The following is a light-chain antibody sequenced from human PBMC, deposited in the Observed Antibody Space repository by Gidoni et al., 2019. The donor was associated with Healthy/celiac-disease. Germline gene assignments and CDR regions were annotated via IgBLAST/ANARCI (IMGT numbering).Light chain of an antibody. Sequence: EIKMTQPPSSLSASVRDRVTITCRASQSISIYLNWYQQKPGKAPKHLIYAASSLLSGVPSRFSGSGSGTDFTLTISCLQPEDFATYYCQQSYSTPPLTFGGGTKVEIK. V-gene: IGKV1-39*01. CDR2: AAS. J-gene: IGKJ4*01. CDR3: QQSYSTPPLT. CDR1: QSISIY.